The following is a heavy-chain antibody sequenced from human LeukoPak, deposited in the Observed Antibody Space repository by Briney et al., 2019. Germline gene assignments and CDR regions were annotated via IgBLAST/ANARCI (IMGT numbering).Heavy chain of an antibody. J-gene: IGHJ4*02. CDR1: GFTFSSYS. D-gene: IGHD3-22*01. CDR3: ARDYYDSSGVFDY. V-gene: IGHV3-21*01. CDR2: ISSSSSYI. Sequence: GGSLRLSCAASGFTFSSYSMNWLRQAPGKGLEWVSSISSSSSYIYYADSVKGRFTISRDNAKNSLYLQMNSLRAEDTAVYYCARDYYDSSGVFDYWGQGTLVTVSS.